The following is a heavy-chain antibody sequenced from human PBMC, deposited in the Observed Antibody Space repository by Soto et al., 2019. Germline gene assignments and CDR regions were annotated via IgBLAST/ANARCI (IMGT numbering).Heavy chain of an antibody. Sequence: PSETLSLTCTVSGDSFSSYYWTWIRQPPGKRLEWVVYIFHTGNTNYNPSLKSRVTISVDTSKNQFSLKLRSVTPANTAVYYCAALDGALDYWGPGTLVTVSS. CDR1: GDSFSSYY. CDR2: IFHTGNT. CDR3: AALDGALDY. V-gene: IGHV4-59*01. J-gene: IGHJ4*02. D-gene: IGHD3-10*01.